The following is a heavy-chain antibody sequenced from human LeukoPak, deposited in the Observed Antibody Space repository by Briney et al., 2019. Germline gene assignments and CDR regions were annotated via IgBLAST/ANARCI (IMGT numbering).Heavy chain of an antibody. CDR3: AGGSGYYDDY. CDR2: ISGSGGST. CDR1: GFTFSSYA. V-gene: IGHV3-23*01. Sequence: PGGSLRLSCAASGFTFSSYAMSWVRQAPGKGLEWVSAISGSGGSTYYADSVKGRFTISRDNSKNTLYLQKNSLRAEDTAVYYCAGGSGYYDDYWGQGTLVTVSS. D-gene: IGHD3-3*01. J-gene: IGHJ4*02.